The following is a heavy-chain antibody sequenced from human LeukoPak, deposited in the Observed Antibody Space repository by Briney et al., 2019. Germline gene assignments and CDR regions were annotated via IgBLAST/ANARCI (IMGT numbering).Heavy chain of an antibody. J-gene: IGHJ4*02. CDR2: IYYSGST. Sequence: PSQTLSLTCTVSRGSISSGDYYWSWIRQPPGKGLEWIGYIYYSGSTYYNPSLKSRVTISVDTSKNQFSLKLSSVTAADTAVYYCARGPGGFWSGYRPFDYWGQGTLVTVSS. D-gene: IGHD3-3*01. V-gene: IGHV4-30-4*08. CDR1: RGSISSGDYY. CDR3: ARGPGGFWSGYRPFDY.